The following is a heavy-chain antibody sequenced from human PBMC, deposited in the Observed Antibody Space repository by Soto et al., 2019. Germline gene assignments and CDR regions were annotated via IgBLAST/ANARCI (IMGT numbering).Heavy chain of an antibody. CDR3: ARVWAGSSGWAYYYYGMDV. Sequence: SETLSLTCTVSGGSVSSGSYYWSWIRQPPGKGLEWIGYIYYSGSTNYNPSLKSRVTISVDTSKNQFSLKLSSVTAADTAVYYCARVWAGSSGWAYYYYGMDVWGQGTTVTVSS. V-gene: IGHV4-61*01. J-gene: IGHJ6*02. D-gene: IGHD6-19*01. CDR1: GGSVSSGSYY. CDR2: IYYSGST.